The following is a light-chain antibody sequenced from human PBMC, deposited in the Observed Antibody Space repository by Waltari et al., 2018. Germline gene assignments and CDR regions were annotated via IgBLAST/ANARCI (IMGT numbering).Light chain of an antibody. V-gene: IGLV1-44*01. J-gene: IGLJ1*01. CDR2: KNN. CDR1: SSNIGGDN. CDR3: VAWDNSLNGYV. Sequence: QSVLTQPPSASGTPGQRVTIPCSGSSSNIGGDNVYWYQQLPGTAPKLLIYKNNQRPSGVPDRFSGSKSGTSASLAISGLQSEDEADYYCVAWDNSLNGYVFGTGTKVTVL.